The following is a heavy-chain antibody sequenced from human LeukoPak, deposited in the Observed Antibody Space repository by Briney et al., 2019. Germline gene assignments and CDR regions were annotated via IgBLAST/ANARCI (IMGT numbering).Heavy chain of an antibody. V-gene: IGHV3-74*01. CDR2: INSDGSST. J-gene: IGHJ6*03. D-gene: IGHD5-12*01. CDR1: GFTFSSYW. CDR3: AREHLEWLRFYYYYYMGV. Sequence: QAGGSLRLSCAASGFTFSSYWMHWVRQAPGKGLVWVSRINSDGSSTSYADSVKGRFTISRDNAKNTLYLQMNSLRAEDTAVYYCAREHLEWLRFYYYYYMGVWGKGTTVTVSS.